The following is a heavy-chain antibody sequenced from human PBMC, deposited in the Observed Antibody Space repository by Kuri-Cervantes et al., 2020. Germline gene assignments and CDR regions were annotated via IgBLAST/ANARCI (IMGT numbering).Heavy chain of an antibody. V-gene: IGHV3-33*06. CDR1: GFTFSSYG. CDR2: IWYDGSNK. D-gene: IGHD6-13*01. Sequence: GESLKSPCAASGFTFSSYGMHWVRQAPGKGLEWVAVIWYDGSNKYYADSVKGRFTISRDSSKNTLYLQMDSLRVDDTALYYCAKDSRSGYSSSWSPFDYWGQGTLVTVSS. CDR3: AKDSRSGYSSSWSPFDY. J-gene: IGHJ4*02.